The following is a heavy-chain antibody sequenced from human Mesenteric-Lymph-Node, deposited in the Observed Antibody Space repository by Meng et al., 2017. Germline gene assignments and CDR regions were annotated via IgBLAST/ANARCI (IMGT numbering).Heavy chain of an antibody. V-gene: IGHV4-39*07. D-gene: IGHD3-10*01. CDR3: ARDCEMTVVRGVIITELGFDP. Sequence: QLQLQESGPGLVKPSETLSLTCTASGGSISSSTYYWGWIRQPPGKGLEWIGSIYYSGRTYYNPSLKSRVTISVDTSKNQFSLKLSSVTAADTAVYYCARDCEMTVVRGVIITELGFDPWGQGTLVTVSS. CDR1: GGSISSSTYY. J-gene: IGHJ5*02. CDR2: IYYSGRT.